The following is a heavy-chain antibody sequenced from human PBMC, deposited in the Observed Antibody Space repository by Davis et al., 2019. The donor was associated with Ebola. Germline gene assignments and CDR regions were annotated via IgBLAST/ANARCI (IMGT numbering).Heavy chain of an antibody. CDR3: AGLVAGRVDS. CDR1: GGSFTDYY. D-gene: IGHD6-6*01. V-gene: IGHV4-34*01. CDR2: INHSGNT. J-gene: IGHJ4*02. Sequence: SETLSLTCAVYGGSFTDYYWSWIRQAPGRGLEWIGEINHSGNTNFNASLKGRVIISVDTSKNQISLKLSSLTAADTAVYYCAGLVAGRVDSWGQGTRVTVSS.